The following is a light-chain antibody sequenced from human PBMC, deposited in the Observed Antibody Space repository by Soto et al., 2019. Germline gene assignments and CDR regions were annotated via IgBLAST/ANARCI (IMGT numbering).Light chain of an antibody. CDR1: QSVSSSY. CDR3: HHRSNGPRT. J-gene: IGKJ1*01. Sequence: EVLLTQSVAIPVLAAAVKETLSCRASQSVSSSYLAWYQQKPGQAPRLLIYDVSNRATGIPARFSGSGSGTDFTLTTSSLGPESLPVYYCHHRSNGPRTLGQGTRVDIK. V-gene: IGKV3-11*01. CDR2: DVS.